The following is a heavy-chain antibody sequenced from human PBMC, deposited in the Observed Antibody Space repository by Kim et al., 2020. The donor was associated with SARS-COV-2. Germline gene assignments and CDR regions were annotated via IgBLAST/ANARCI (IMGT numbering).Heavy chain of an antibody. D-gene: IGHD1-26*01. J-gene: IGHJ6*02. V-gene: IGHV3-13*01. CDR2: IGTAGDT. CDR3: ARGGAGDISYYYYGMDV. Sequence: GGSLRLSCAASGFTFSSYDMHWVRQATGKGLEWVSAIGTAGDTYYPGSVKGRFTISRENAKNSLYLQMNSLRAGDTAVYYCARGGAGDISYYYYGMDVWGQGTTVTVSS. CDR1: GFTFSSYD.